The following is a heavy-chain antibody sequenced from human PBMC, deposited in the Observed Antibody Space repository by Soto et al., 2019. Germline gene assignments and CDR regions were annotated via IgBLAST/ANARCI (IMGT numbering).Heavy chain of an antibody. CDR3: TRSTIVVVPAAISYRTGFDP. D-gene: IGHD2-2*01. CDR1: GLTFSGSA. J-gene: IGHJ5*02. CDR2: IRSKANSYAT. Sequence: PGGSLRLSCAASGLTFSGSAMHWVRQASGKGLEWVGRIRSKANSYATAYAASVKGRFTISRDDSKNTAYLQMNSLKTEDTAVYYCTRSTIVVVPAAISYRTGFDPWGQGTLVTVSS. V-gene: IGHV3-73*01.